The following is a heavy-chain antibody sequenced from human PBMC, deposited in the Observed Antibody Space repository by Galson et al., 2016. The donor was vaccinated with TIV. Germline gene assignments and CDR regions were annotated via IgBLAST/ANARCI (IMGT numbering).Heavy chain of an antibody. J-gene: IGHJ4*02. V-gene: IGHV3-53*01. CDR3: ARAGGSNWNYFDK. D-gene: IGHD1-1*01. Sequence: SLRLSCAASGLIVSRNYMSWVRQAPGRGLEWVSVLYVGGATYYTDSVKGRFTISRDNSKNTLYLQMDALRAEDTAVYYCARAGGSNWNYFDKWGQGTLGTVSS. CDR2: LYVGGAT. CDR1: GLIVSRNY.